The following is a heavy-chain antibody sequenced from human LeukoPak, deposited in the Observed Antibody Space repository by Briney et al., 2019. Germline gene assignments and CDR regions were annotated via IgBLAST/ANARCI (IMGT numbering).Heavy chain of an antibody. CDR1: GFPVSSNY. D-gene: IGHD5-24*01. J-gene: IGHJ4*02. Sequence: PGGSLRLSCAASGFPVSSNYMSWVRQAPGKGLEWVSVIYSGGSTYCADSVKGRFTISRDNSKNTLYLQMNSLRAEDTAVYYCATSGRDGYNLDYWGQGTLVTVSS. CDR3: ATSGRDGYNLDY. CDR2: IYSGGST. V-gene: IGHV3-53*01.